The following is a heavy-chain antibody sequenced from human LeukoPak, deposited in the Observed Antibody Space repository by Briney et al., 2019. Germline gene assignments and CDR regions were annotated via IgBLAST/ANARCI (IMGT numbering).Heavy chain of an antibody. CDR1: GFTFSSYS. CDR2: ISSSSSYI. CDR3: ARDLGLRITMVRRPQIPGY. J-gene: IGHJ4*02. D-gene: IGHD3-10*01. Sequence: PGGSLRLSCAASGFTFSSYSMNWVRQAPGKGMGWVSSISSSSSYIYYADSVKGRFTISRDNAKNSLYLQMNSLRAEDTAVYYCARDLGLRITMVRRPQIPGYWGQGTLVTVSS. V-gene: IGHV3-21*04.